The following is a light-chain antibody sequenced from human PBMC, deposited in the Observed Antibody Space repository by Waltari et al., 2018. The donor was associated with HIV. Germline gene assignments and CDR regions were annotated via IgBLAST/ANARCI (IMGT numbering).Light chain of an antibody. CDR1: SSDIGGFDY. Sequence: QSALTQPASVSGSPGQSITISCTGASSDIGGFDYVDWYQQHPGKVPKLIIYAVSDRPSGVSNRFSGSKSGSTASLSISGLQAEDEAVYYCSSYSRSSTLVLFGGGTKLTVL. V-gene: IGLV2-14*03. CDR2: AVS. CDR3: SSYSRSSTLVL. J-gene: IGLJ2*01.